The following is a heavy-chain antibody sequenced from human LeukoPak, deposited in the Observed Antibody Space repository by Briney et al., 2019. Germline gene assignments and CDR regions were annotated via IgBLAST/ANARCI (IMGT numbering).Heavy chain of an antibody. J-gene: IGHJ4*02. CDR1: GFTFSSYA. V-gene: IGHV3-23*01. CDR3: AKSTEVIGGHYYFDY. Sequence: QTGGSLRLSCAASGFTFSSYAMSWVRQAPGKGLEWVSAISGSGGSTYYADSVKGRFTISRDNSKNTLYLQMNSLRAEDTAVYYCAKSTEVIGGHYYFDYWGQGTLVTVSS. D-gene: IGHD2-21*01. CDR2: ISGSGGST.